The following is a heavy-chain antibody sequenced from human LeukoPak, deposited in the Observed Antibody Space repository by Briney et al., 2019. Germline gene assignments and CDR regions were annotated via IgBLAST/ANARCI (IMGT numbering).Heavy chain of an antibody. J-gene: IGHJ5*02. V-gene: IGHV1-69*05. CDR2: ILPIFGTA. Sequence: SVKVSCKASGGTFSSYAISWVRQAPGQGLEWMGGILPIFGTANYAQKFQGRVTITTDESTSTAYMELSSLRSEDTAVYYCARWGEYSSSSGYWFDPWGQGTLVTVSS. D-gene: IGHD6-6*01. CDR1: GGTFSSYA. CDR3: ARWGEYSSSSGYWFDP.